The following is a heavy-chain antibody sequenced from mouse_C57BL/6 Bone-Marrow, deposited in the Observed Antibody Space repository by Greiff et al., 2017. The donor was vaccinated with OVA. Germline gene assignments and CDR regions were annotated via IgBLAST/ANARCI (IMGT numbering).Heavy chain of an antibody. D-gene: IGHD2-1*01. J-gene: IGHJ3*01. CDR1: GYTFTDYY. Sequence: VQLQQSGAELVRPGASVKLSCKASGYTFTDYYINWVKQRPGQGLEWIARIYPGSGNTYYNEKFKGKATLTAEKSSSTAYMQLSSLTSEDSAVYFCARSVIYSWFADWGQGTLVTVSA. V-gene: IGHV1-76*01. CDR3: ARSVIYSWFAD. CDR2: IYPGSGNT.